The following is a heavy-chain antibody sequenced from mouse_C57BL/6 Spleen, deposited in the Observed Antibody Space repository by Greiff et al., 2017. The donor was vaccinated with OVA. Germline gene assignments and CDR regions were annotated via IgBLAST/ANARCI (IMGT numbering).Heavy chain of an antibody. CDR3: ARCRGYDYDDGYYARDY. CDR1: GYSFTDYN. Sequence: VQLQQSGPELVKPGASVKISCKASGYSFTDYNMNWVKQSNGKSLEWIGVINPNYGSNSYNQKFKGKATLTVDKSSRTAYMQLNSLTSEDSAVDYCARCRGYDYDDGYYARDYWGQGTSVTVSS. V-gene: IGHV1-39*01. D-gene: IGHD2-4*01. CDR2: INPNYGSN. J-gene: IGHJ4*01.